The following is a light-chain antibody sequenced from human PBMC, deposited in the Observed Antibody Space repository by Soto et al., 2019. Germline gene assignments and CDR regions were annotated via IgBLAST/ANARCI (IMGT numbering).Light chain of an antibody. J-gene: IGLJ1*01. Sequence: QSVLTQPPSVSGAPGQRVTISCTGSSSSIGAGFDVHWFQHFPGTAPKLLIYGTTNRPSGVPDRFSGSKSGTSASLAISGLQSEDEADYYCAAWDDSLNGYVFGTGTKVTVL. CDR2: GTT. CDR3: AAWDDSLNGYV. CDR1: SSSIGAGFD. V-gene: IGLV1-40*01.